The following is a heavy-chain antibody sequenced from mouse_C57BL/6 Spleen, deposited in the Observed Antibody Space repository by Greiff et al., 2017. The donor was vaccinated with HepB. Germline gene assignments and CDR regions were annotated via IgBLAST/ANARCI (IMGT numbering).Heavy chain of an antibody. CDR2: IYPGSGNT. Sequence: QVQLKESGAELVRPGASVKLSCKASGYTFTDYYINWVKQRPGQGLEWIARIYPGSGNTYYNEKFKGKATLTAEKSSSTAYMQLSSLTSEDSAVYFCARLGYYGSSHYFDYWGQGTTLTVSS. V-gene: IGHV1-76*01. CDR3: ARLGYYGSSHYFDY. D-gene: IGHD1-1*01. CDR1: GYTFTDYY. J-gene: IGHJ2*01.